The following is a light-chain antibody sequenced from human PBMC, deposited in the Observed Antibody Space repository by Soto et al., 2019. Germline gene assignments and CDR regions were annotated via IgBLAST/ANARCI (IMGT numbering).Light chain of an antibody. J-gene: IGLJ2*01. CDR1: SSDVGAYNY. V-gene: IGLV2-8*01. Sequence: QRVLKHPVSGSGVDLHSGPITSTETSSDVGAYNYVSWYQQHPGKAPKLMIYEVSKRPSGVPDRFSGSKSGNTASLTVSGLQAEDEADYYCSSYAGRNIVVFGGGTKVTVL. CDR2: EVS. CDR3: SSYAGRNIVV.